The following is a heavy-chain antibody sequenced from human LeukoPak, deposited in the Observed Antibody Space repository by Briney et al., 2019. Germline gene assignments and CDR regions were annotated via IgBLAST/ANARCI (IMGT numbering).Heavy chain of an antibody. D-gene: IGHD2-15*01. CDR3: ARSSRPCSGGSCYLYSYYYHNMDV. Sequence: ASVKVSCTASGYTFTSYYIHWVRQAPGQGLELMGWINPNNGGTNYAQKFQGRVTMTRDTSISTAYVELSRLRSDDTAVYYCARSSRPCSGGSCYLYSYYYHNMDVWGKGTTVTISS. CDR1: GYTFTSYY. V-gene: IGHV1-2*02. CDR2: INPNNGGT. J-gene: IGHJ6*03.